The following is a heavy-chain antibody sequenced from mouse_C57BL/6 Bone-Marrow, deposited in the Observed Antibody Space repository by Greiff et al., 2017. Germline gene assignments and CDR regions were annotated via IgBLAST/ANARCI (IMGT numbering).Heavy chain of an antibody. J-gene: IGHJ2*01. CDR1: GFTFSSYG. CDR3: ERQSYYYGSNLDY. D-gene: IGHD1-1*01. CDR2: ISSGGSYT. V-gene: IGHV5-6*02. Sequence: EVKLVESGGDLVKPGGSLKLSCAASGFTFSSYGMSWVRQTPDTRLAWVATISSGGSYTYYPDNVKGRFTISRDNAKNTLYLPMSSLKSEDTAMYYCERQSYYYGSNLDYWGQGTTLTVSS.